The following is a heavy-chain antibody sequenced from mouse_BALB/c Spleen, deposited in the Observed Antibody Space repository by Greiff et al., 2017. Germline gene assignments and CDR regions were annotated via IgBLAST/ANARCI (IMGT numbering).Heavy chain of an antibody. CDR1: GFTFSSYA. CDR2: ISSGGST. V-gene: IGHV5-6-5*01. D-gene: IGHD3-2*01. CDR3: ARADSSGYGFAY. J-gene: IGHJ3*01. Sequence: EVHLVESGGGLVKPGGSLKLSCAASGFTFSSYAMSWVRQTPEKRLEWVASISSGGSTYYPDSVKGRFTISRDNARNILYLQMSSLRSEDTAMYYCARADSSGYGFAYWGQGTLVTVSA.